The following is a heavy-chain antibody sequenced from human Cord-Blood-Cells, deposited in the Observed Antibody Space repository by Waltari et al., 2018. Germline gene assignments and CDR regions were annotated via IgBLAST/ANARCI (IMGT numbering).Heavy chain of an antibody. CDR1: GGSFSGYY. D-gene: IGHD6-6*01. V-gene: IGHV4-34*01. CDR2: NNHSGRT. Sequence: QVQLQQWGAGLLKTSETLSLTCAVYGGSFSGYYWSWIRQPPGKGLEWIGENNHSGRTNYNPSLKSRVTISVDTSKNQFSLKLSSVTAADTAVYYCASTSSSSSFGTDIYYYYMDVWGKGTTVTVSS. J-gene: IGHJ6*03. CDR3: ASTSSSSSFGTDIYYYYMDV.